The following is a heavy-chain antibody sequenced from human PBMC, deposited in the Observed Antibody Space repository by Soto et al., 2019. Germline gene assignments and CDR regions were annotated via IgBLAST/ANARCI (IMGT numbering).Heavy chain of an antibody. CDR2: INPNSGGT. V-gene: IGHV1-2*04. CDR3: ARAVMGCIITSCPLSPYYYYGMDA. D-gene: IGHD2-2*01. J-gene: IGHJ6*02. Sequence: ASVKVSCKASGYTFTGYYMHWVRQAPGQGLEWMGWINPNSGGTNYAQKFQGWVTMTRDTSISTAYMELSRLRSDDTAVYYCARAVMGCIITSCPLSPYYYYGMDAWGQGTRVTVSS. CDR1: GYTFTGYY.